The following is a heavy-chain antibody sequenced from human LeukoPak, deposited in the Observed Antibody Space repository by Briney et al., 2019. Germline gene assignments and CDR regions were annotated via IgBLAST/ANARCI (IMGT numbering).Heavy chain of an antibody. Sequence: ASVKVSCKASGYTFTGYYMHWVRQAPGQGLEWMGWINPNSGGTNYAQKFQGRVTMTRDTSISTAYMELSRLTSDDTAVYYCARVPPGSSGYYKDYWGQGTLVTVSS. CDR2: INPNSGGT. J-gene: IGHJ4*02. V-gene: IGHV1-2*02. CDR1: GYTFTGYY. D-gene: IGHD3-22*01. CDR3: ARVPPGSSGYYKDY.